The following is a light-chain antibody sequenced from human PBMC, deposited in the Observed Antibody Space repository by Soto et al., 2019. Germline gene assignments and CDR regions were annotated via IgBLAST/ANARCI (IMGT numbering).Light chain of an antibody. V-gene: IGLV2-23*03. Sequence: QSALTQPASVSGSPGQSITISCTGTSNDVGSYNLVSWYQQHPGKAPKLMIYEGSKRPSGVSNRFSGSKSDNTASLTISGLKDEDEADYYCCSYADSSTFVFGGGTKLTVL. CDR1: SNDVGSYNL. CDR2: EGS. CDR3: CSYADSSTFV. J-gene: IGLJ2*01.